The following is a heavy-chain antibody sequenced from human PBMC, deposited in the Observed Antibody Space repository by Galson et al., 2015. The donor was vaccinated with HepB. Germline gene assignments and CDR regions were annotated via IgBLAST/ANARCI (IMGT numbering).Heavy chain of an antibody. CDR2: INPSGGST. D-gene: IGHD4-23*01. J-gene: IGHJ4*02. Sequence: SVKVSCKASGYKFTSYYMHWVRQAPGQGLEWMGIINPSGGSTDYAQKFRGRLTMTRDTSTSTVFMELSSLRSEDTAVYYCARDPTPNTTVVTPWGQGTLVTVSS. V-gene: IGHV1-46*01. CDR3: ARDPTPNTTVVTP. CDR1: GYKFTSYY.